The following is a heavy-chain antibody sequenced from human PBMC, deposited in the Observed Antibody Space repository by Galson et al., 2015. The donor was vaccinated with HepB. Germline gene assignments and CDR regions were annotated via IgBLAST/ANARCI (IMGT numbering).Heavy chain of an antibody. Sequence: SLRLSCAASGFAFSHHAMSWVRQAPGKGPEWVSSIRGSGDDTKYADSVKGRFTISRDNFETMVFLQMNSLRVEDTAVYCCARDRTYHDFWRGFDLWGQGTLVAVSS. CDR3: ARDRTYHDFWRGFDL. V-gene: IGHV3-23*01. CDR1: GFAFSHHA. CDR2: IRGSGDDT. J-gene: IGHJ3*01. D-gene: IGHD3-3*01.